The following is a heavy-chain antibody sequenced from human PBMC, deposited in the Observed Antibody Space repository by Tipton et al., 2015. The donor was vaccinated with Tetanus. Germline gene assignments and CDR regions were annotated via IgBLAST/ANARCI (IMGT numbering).Heavy chain of an antibody. CDR3: AKDGCFSVGCLGSDY. Sequence: GSLRLFCVASGLTFSSYAMNWVRQAPGKGLEWVSAISGSDGSTYYADSVRGRFTISRDNSKNTLYLQMNSLRAEDTAVYYCAKDGCFSVGCLGSDYWGQGNLVTVSS. J-gene: IGHJ4*02. CDR2: ISGSDGST. CDR1: GLTFSSYA. V-gene: IGHV3-23*01. D-gene: IGHD5/OR15-5a*01.